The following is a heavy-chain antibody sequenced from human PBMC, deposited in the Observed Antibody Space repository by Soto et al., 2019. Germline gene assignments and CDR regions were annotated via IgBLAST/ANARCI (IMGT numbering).Heavy chain of an antibody. Sequence: SETLSLTCAVSGGSISHYYWSWIRQAPGKGLEWIGYIYHSGSTIYSPSLKSRVTISIDSSKRQFSLRLSSVTAADTAVYYCATSYDYVPAGIWGQGTMVTVSS. J-gene: IGHJ3*02. CDR3: ATSYDYVPAGI. CDR2: IYHSGST. V-gene: IGHV4-59*01. CDR1: GGSISHYY. D-gene: IGHD3-16*01.